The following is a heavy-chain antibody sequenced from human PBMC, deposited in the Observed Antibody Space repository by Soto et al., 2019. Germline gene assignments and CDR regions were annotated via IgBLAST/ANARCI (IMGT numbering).Heavy chain of an antibody. CDR2: IIPIFGTA. D-gene: IGHD2-15*01. Sequence: QVQLVQSGAEVKKPGSSVKVSCKASGGTFSSYAISWVRQAPGQGLEWMGGIIPIFGTANYAQKFQGRVTITADDSTSTAYMELSSLRSEDTDVYYCAREQLGYCSGGSCWGRDYYYYGMDVWGQGTTVTVSS. CDR3: AREQLGYCSGGSCWGRDYYYYGMDV. V-gene: IGHV1-69*01. J-gene: IGHJ6*02. CDR1: GGTFSSYA.